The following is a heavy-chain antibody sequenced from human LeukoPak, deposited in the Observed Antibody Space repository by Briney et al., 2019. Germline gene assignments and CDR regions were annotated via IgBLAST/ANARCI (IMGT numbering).Heavy chain of an antibody. D-gene: IGHD2-2*01. CDR1: GFSVSDNF. J-gene: IGHJ6*02. Sequence: GESLRLSCATSGFSVSDNFMSWVRQAPGKGLEWVSAISGSGGSTYYADSVKGRFTISRDNSKNTLYLQMNSLRAEDTAVYYCAKDRGIVVVPAAIYYYYGMDVWGQGTTVTVSS. CDR2: ISGSGGST. V-gene: IGHV3-23*01. CDR3: AKDRGIVVVPAAIYYYYGMDV.